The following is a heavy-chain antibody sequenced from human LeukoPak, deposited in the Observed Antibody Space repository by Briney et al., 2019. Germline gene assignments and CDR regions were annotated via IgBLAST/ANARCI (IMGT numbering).Heavy chain of an antibody. J-gene: IGHJ4*02. CDR1: GYTFTSYG. V-gene: IGHV1-18*01. CDR2: ISAYNGNT. D-gene: IGHD2-21*01. CDR3: ARDAIQGYYFDY. Sequence: GPSVKVSCKASGYTFTSYGISWVRQAPGQGLEWMGWISAYNGNTNYAQKLQGSVTMTTDTSTSTAYMELRSLRSDDTAVYYCARDAIQGYYFDYWGPGTLVTVSS.